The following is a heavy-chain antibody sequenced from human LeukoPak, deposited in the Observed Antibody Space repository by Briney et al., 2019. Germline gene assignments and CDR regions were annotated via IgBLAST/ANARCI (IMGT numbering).Heavy chain of an antibody. Sequence: PGGSLRLSCAASGFTVRSNYMSWVRQAPGKGLEWVSLIYSGSSTYYADSVRGRFTISRDNSKNTLYLQMNSLRAEDTAVYYCARGRANVAVADNWFDPWGQGTLVTVSS. CDR3: ARGRANVAVADNWFDP. J-gene: IGHJ5*02. D-gene: IGHD6-13*01. CDR2: IYSGSST. CDR1: GFTVRSNY. V-gene: IGHV3-53*01.